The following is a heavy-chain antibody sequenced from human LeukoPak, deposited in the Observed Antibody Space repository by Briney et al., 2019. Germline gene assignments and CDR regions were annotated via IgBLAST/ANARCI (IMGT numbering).Heavy chain of an antibody. J-gene: IGHJ6*03. V-gene: IGHV4-61*02. Sequence: SETLSLTCTVSGGSISSGSHYWSWIRQPAGKGLECLGRIYPSGSTNYNPSLKSRVTISVDKSKNQFSLKLSSVTAADTAVYYCARGYYGSGSYAHYYMDVWGKGTTVTVSS. CDR3: ARGYYGSGSYAHYYMDV. D-gene: IGHD3-10*01. CDR2: IYPSGST. CDR1: GGSISSGSHY.